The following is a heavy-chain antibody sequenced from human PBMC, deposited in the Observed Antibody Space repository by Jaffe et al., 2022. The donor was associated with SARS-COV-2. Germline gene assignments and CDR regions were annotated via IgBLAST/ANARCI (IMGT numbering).Heavy chain of an antibody. CDR1: GGSVSSSSYC. CDR2: IHYSGST. Sequence: QLRLQETGPGLMKPSETLALTCTVSGGSVSSSSYCWGWIRQSPGKGLEWIGNIHYSGSTYYNPSLQSRITISADKSRNQVSLRLTSVTAADMGVYFCVRASQVTMVRGEITRYAMDVWGRGTTVIVSS. D-gene: IGHD3-10*01. V-gene: IGHV4-39*07. CDR3: VRASQVTMVRGEITRYAMDV. J-gene: IGHJ6*02.